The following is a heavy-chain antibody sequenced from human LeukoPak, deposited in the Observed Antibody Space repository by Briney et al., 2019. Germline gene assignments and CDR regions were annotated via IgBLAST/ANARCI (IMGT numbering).Heavy chain of an antibody. V-gene: IGHV1-69*13. J-gene: IGHJ3*02. Sequence: SVTLSCKASGGTFSSYAISWVRQAPGQGLEWMGGIIPAFSTANYAQKFQGRVTITADESTSTAYMELSSLRSEDTAVYYCARDRVVGLGIDNAFDIWGHGTMVTPSA. CDR1: GGTFSSYA. CDR3: ARDRVVGLGIDNAFDI. D-gene: IGHD2-15*01. CDR2: IIPAFSTA.